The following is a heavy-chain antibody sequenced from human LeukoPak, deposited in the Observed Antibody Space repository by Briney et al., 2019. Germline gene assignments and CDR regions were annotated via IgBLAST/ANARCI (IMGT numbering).Heavy chain of an antibody. J-gene: IGHJ4*02. CDR3: AREGSSYGLY. Sequence: ASVKVSCKASGYTFTSYYMHWVRQAPGQGLEWMGVINPSGGSTSYAQKFQRRLTMTRHTSTSTVYMELSSLRSEDTAVYYCAREGSSYGLYWGQGTLVTVSS. CDR2: INPSGGST. CDR1: GYTFTSYY. V-gene: IGHV1-46*01. D-gene: IGHD5-18*01.